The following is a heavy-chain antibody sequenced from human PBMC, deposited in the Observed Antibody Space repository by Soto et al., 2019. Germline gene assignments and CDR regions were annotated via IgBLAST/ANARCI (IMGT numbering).Heavy chain of an antibody. D-gene: IGHD1-26*01. J-gene: IGHJ4*02. CDR1: GFSLSTSAGG. Sequence: QITLKESGPTLVKPTQTLTLTCTFSGFSLSTSAGGVGWIRQPPGRPLEWLALIYWDDDKRYSPSLKSRHTVTKETAKNQVVLTMTNMDPVDTATYHCAHTDGGFFEWVFDYWGQGTLVSVSS. CDR2: IYWDDDK. V-gene: IGHV2-5*02. CDR3: AHTDGGFFEWVFDY.